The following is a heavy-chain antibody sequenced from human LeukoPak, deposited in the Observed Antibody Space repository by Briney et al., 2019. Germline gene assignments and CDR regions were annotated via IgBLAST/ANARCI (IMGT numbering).Heavy chain of an antibody. CDR3: ARAYYYGSGSKAPPANAFDI. V-gene: IGHV4-59*01. CDR2: IYYSGST. Sequence: SETLSLTCTVSGGSISSYYWSWIRQPPGKGLEWIGYIYYSGSTNYNPSLKSRVTISVDTSKYQFSLKLSSVTAADTAVYYCARAYYYGSGSKAPPANAFDIWGQGTMVTVSS. D-gene: IGHD3-10*01. CDR1: GGSISSYY. J-gene: IGHJ3*02.